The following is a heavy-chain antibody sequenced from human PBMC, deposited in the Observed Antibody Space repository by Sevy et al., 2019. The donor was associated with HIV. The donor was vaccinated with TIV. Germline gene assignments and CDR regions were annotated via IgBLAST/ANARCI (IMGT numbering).Heavy chain of an antibody. CDR3: ARYLTFGAYYFDY. V-gene: IGHV1-2*06. D-gene: IGHD3-3*01. CDR1: GYTFTGYY. CDR2: INPNSGGT. J-gene: IGHJ4*02. Sequence: ASVKVSCKASGYTFTGYYMHWVRQAPGQGLEWMGRINPNSGGTNYAQKFQGRVTMTRDTSISTAYMELSRLRSDDTALYYCARYLTFGAYYFDYWGQGTLVTVSS.